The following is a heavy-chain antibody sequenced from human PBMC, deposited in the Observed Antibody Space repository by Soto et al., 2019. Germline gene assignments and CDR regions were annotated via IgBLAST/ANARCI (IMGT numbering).Heavy chain of an antibody. D-gene: IGHD3-16*02. V-gene: IGHV3-74*01. CDR1: GVPFSSYW. J-gene: IGHJ4*02. CDR3: ARVITFGGVIPR. CDR2: INSDGSST. Sequence: PGGSLRLSCAASGVPFSSYWMHWVRQAPGKGLVWASRINSDGSSTSYADSVKGRFTISRDNAKNTLYLQMNSLRAEDTAVYYCARVITFGGVIPRWGQGTLVTVSS.